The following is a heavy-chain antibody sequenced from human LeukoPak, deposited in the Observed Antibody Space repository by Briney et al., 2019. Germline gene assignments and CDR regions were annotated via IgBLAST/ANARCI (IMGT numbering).Heavy chain of an antibody. V-gene: IGHV1-58*01. CDR2: LAVGSGNT. CDR1: GFTFITSG. J-gene: IGHJ4*02. Sequence: SVKVSSKASGFTFITSGVQWVRQARGQGLEWIGWLAVGSGNTKYAQKFQGRVTITRDMSTSTAYMEMYSLRSEDTALYYCAAARGATIELLDYWGQGTQVTVSS. CDR3: AAARGATIELLDY. D-gene: IGHD5-12*01.